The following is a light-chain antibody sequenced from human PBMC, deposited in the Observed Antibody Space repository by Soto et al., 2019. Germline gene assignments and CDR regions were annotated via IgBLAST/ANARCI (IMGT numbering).Light chain of an antibody. J-gene: IGKJ2*01. CDR2: LGS. CDR3: IQSIQTAPVYT. V-gene: IGKV2-28*01. CDR1: QSLLHSNGYNY. Sequence: DIVMTQSPLSLPVTTGEPASISCRSSQSLLHSNGYNYLDWYLQKPGQSPQLLIYLGSNRASGVTDRFSGSGSGTVCTMKISIVEAEDGVVYDCIQSIQTAPVYTFGHGTKLEIK.